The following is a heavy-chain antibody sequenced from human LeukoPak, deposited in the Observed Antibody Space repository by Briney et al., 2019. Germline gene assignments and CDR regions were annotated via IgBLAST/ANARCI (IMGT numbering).Heavy chain of an antibody. CDR1: GFTFSDYS. D-gene: IGHD3-3*01. J-gene: IGHJ4*02. Sequence: GGSLRLSCATSGFTFSDYSMNWVRQAPGKGLEWVSYISSTSRTIYYADSVKGRFTVSRDNVKNSLYLQMNSLRAEDTAVYYCARGDDFWSGYLYWGQGTLVPVSS. CDR2: ISSTSRTI. V-gene: IGHV3-48*01. CDR3: ARGDDFWSGYLY.